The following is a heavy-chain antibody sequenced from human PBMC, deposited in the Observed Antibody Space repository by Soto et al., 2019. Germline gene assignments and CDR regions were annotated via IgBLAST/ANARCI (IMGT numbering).Heavy chain of an antibody. Sequence: QVQLVQSGAEVKKPGASVKVSCKASGYTYTSYGISWVRQAPGQGLEWMGWISAYNVNTNYAQKLQGRVTMTTDTSTSTAYMELRSLRSDDTAVYYCARESFKRGYYYDSSEYWGQGTLVTVSS. V-gene: IGHV1-18*01. CDR2: ISAYNVNT. CDR1: GYTYTSYG. CDR3: ARESFKRGYYYDSSEY. J-gene: IGHJ4*02. D-gene: IGHD3-22*01.